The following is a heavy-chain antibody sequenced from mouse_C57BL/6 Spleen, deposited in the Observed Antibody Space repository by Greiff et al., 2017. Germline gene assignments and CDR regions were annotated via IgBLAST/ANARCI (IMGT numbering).Heavy chain of an antibody. J-gene: IGHJ4*01. V-gene: IGHV1-53*01. CDR3: ARPRIWGDYYAMDY. D-gene: IGHD1-1*02. CDR2: INPSNGGT. Sequence: QVQLQQPGTELVKPGASVKLSCKASGYTFTSYWMHWVKQRPGQGLEWIGNINPSNGGTNYNEKFKSKATLTVDKSSSTAYVQLSSLTSEDSAVYECARPRIWGDYYAMDYWGQGTTVTVSS. CDR1: GYTFTSYW.